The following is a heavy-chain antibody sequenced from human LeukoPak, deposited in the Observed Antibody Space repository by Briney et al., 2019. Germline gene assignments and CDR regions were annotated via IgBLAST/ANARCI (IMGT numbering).Heavy chain of an antibody. CDR1: GFTFSSYA. Sequence: GGSLRLSCVASGFTFSSYAMSWVRQAPGKGLEWFSAITSDGGDTYSGDSVKGRFTISRDNSKNTLNLQMNSLRAEDTAIYYCAKGSASSRPYYFDYWGQGTLVTVSS. V-gene: IGHV3-23*01. CDR3: AKGSASSRPYYFDY. J-gene: IGHJ4*02. CDR2: ITSDGGDT. D-gene: IGHD6-6*01.